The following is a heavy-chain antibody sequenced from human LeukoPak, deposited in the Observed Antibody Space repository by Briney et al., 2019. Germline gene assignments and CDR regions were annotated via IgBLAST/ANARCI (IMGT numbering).Heavy chain of an antibody. CDR1: GFTFSSYS. V-gene: IGHV3-21*01. Sequence: PGGSLRLPCAASGFTFSSYSMNWVRQAPGKGLEWVSSISGSSSYIYYADSVKGRFTISRDNAKNSLYLQMNSLRAEDTAVYYCAREPHSGSYPDCWGQGTLVTVSS. CDR3: AREPHSGSYPDC. D-gene: IGHD1-26*01. J-gene: IGHJ4*02. CDR2: ISGSSSYI.